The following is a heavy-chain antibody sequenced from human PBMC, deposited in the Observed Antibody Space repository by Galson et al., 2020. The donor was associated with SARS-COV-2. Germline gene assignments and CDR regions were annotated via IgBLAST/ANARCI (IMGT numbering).Heavy chain of an antibody. Sequence: GGSLRLSCAASGFTFSNYAMSWVRQAPGKGLEWVSVISGSGGSTYYADSVKGRFTISRDNSKNTLYLQMNSLRAEDTAVYYCAKDERGFSGYEDSWFDPGGQGTLVTVSS. CDR2: ISGSGGST. V-gene: IGHV3-23*01. J-gene: IGHJ5*02. CDR3: AKDERGFSGYEDSWFDP. D-gene: IGHD5-12*01. CDR1: GFTFSNYA.